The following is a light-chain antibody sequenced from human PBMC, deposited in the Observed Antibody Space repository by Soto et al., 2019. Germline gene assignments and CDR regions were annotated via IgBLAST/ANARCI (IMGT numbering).Light chain of an antibody. CDR3: MQALQTPWT. CDR2: LGS. Sequence: DIVMTQSPLSLPVTPGEPASISCRSSQSLLHSNAYNYLDWYLQKPGQSPQLLIYLGSNRASGVPERFSGSGSGKDFTLKISRVEAEDVGVYYCMQALQTPWTFGQGTKVEIK. CDR1: QSLLHSNAYNY. J-gene: IGKJ1*01. V-gene: IGKV2-28*01.